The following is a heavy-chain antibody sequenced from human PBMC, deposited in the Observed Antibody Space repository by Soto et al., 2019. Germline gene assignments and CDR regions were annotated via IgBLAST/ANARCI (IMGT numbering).Heavy chain of an antibody. CDR3: ARAPGIAVAGCLDY. D-gene: IGHD6-19*01. V-gene: IGHV4-31*03. Sequence: PSETLSLTCTVSGGSISSGGYYWSWIRQHPGKGLEWIGYIYYSGSTYYKPSLKSRVTISVDTSKNQFSLKLSSVTAADTAVYYCARAPGIAVAGCLDYWGQGTLVTVSS. CDR2: IYYSGST. CDR1: GGSISSGGYY. J-gene: IGHJ4*02.